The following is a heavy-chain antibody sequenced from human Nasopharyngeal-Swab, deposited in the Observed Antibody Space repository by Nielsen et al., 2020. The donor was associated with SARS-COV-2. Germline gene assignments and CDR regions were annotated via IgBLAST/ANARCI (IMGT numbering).Heavy chain of an antibody. CDR3: ARSRSYYASGSLFDF. D-gene: IGHD3-10*01. J-gene: IGHJ4*02. CDR1: GFTFSDYY. CDR2: ISTSGRST. V-gene: IGHV3-11*01. Sequence: GESLKISCAASGFTFSDYYMAWIRQAPGKGLEWVSYISTSGRSTDSADSVKGRFTISRDNGKNSLYLQMNSLRPEDTAFYYCARSRSYYASGSLFDFWGQGTLVTVSS.